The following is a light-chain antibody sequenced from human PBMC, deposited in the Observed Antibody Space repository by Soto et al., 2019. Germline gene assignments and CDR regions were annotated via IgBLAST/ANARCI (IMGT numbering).Light chain of an antibody. V-gene: IGKV3-15*01. CDR1: QSISSD. Sequence: ETVMTQSPATLSVSPGERATLSCRASQSISSDLAWYQQKPGQAPRLLIFGASTTAPGIPGRFSGSGSGREFTLTISSLQYEDFAVYYCQQYNNWPRTFGQGTKLEIK. CDR3: QQYNNWPRT. CDR2: GAS. J-gene: IGKJ2*01.